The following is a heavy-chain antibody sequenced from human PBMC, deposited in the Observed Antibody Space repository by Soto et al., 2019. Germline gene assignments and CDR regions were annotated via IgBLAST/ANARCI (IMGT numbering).Heavy chain of an antibody. CDR3: AREVSGTSFDS. Sequence: GGSLRLSCAASGFTVSTNYMNWVRQSPGRGLEWVSVTYTGGYTYYADSVKGRFTISRDISKDTLYLQMNSLRAEDTAVYFCAREVSGTSFDSWGPGTLVTVSS. CDR1: GFTVSTNY. D-gene: IGHD1-7*01. CDR2: TYTGGYT. J-gene: IGHJ4*02. V-gene: IGHV3-53*01.